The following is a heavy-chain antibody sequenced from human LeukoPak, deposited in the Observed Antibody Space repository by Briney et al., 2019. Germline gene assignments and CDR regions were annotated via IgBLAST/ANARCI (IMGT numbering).Heavy chain of an antibody. V-gene: IGHV3-48*01. Sequence: TGGSLRLSCAASGFTFSTCSMNWVRQAPGKGLGWVSYISSIGVTIYYADSVKGRPTISRDNAKNSLSLQMNSLRAEDTAVYYCARVHGAYPFDYWGQGTLVTVSS. J-gene: IGHJ4*02. CDR3: ARVHGAYPFDY. CDR2: ISSIGVTI. CDR1: GFTFSTCS. D-gene: IGHD4/OR15-4a*01.